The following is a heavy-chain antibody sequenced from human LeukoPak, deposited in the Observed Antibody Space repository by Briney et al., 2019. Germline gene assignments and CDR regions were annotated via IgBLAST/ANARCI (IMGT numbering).Heavy chain of an antibody. D-gene: IGHD1-1*01. CDR1: GGSISSTTYY. J-gene: IGHJ4*02. V-gene: IGHV4-61*05. CDR3: ARHGGFSNGREFDY. Sequence: SETLSLTCTVSGGSISSTTYYWGWIRQPPGKGLEWIGYIYYSGSTNYNPSLKSRVTISVDTSKNQFSLKLSSVTAADTAVYYCARHGGFSNGREFDYWGQGTLVTVSS. CDR2: IYYSGST.